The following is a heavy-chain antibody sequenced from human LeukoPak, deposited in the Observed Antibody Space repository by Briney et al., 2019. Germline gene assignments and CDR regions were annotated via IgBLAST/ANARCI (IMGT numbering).Heavy chain of an antibody. CDR2: ISGSGGST. D-gene: IGHD1-7*01. CDR3: AKRRGLELTYYYHMDV. CDR1: GFTFSSYA. J-gene: IGHJ6*03. V-gene: IGHV3-23*01. Sequence: PGGSLRLSGAASGFTFSSYAMSWVRQGPGKGLEWVSAISGSGGSTYYADSVKGRFTISRDNSKNTLYLQMNSLRADDTAVYYCAKRRGLELTYYYHMDVWGKGTTVTVSS.